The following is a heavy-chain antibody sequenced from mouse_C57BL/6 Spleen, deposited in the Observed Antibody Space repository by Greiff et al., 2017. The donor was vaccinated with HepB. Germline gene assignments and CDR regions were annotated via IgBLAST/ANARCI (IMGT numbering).Heavy chain of an antibody. V-gene: IGHV5-9*01. CDR3: ARPPYGNYGWAWFAY. J-gene: IGHJ3*01. CDR2: ISGGGGNT. D-gene: IGHD2-10*02. CDR1: GFTFSSYT. Sequence: EVQLVESGGGLVKPGGSLKLSCAASGFTFSSYTMSWVRQTPEKRLEWVATISGGGGNTYYPDSVKGRFTISRDNAKNTLYLQMSSLRSEDTALYYCARPPYGNYGWAWFAYWGQGTLVTVSA.